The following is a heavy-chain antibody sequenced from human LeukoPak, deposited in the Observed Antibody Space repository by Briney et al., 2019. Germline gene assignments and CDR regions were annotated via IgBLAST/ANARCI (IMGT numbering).Heavy chain of an antibody. J-gene: IGHJ4*02. CDR1: GFSFNSYP. V-gene: IGHV3-30*04. CDR2: IPNDGNNK. CDR3: ARPDDSESFYRANHY. D-gene: IGHD3-10*01. Sequence: GGSLRLSCAASGFSFNSYPMHWVRQAPGKGLEWVAVIPNDGNNKYYADSVKGRFTISRDNSNNTLSLQMNGLRVEDTAVYYCARPDDSESFYRANHYWGRGTLVTVS.